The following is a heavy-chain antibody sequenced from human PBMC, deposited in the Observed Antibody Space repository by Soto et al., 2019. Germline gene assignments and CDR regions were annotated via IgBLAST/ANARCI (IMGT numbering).Heavy chain of an antibody. V-gene: IGHV1-18*01. CDR1: GYIFVNYG. Sequence: QVQLVQSGDEVKKPGASVKVSCKASGYIFVNYGIAWVRQAPGQGLEWMGWISPYTGNTHSATKVQGSLTMTTDTSTSTAYMYLGSLTSDDTAVYYCVMVDNYVTPTPQDVWGQGTTVTVSS. CDR2: ISPYTGNT. D-gene: IGHD3-16*01. CDR3: VMVDNYVTPTPQDV. J-gene: IGHJ6*02.